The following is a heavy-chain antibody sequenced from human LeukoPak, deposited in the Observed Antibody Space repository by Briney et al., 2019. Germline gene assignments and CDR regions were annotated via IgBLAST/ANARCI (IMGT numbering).Heavy chain of an antibody. Sequence: PGGSLRLSCAASGFTFSTSAMNWVRQVPGKGLEWVSSIDYDSSHIYYAASVRGRFTISRDNARDSVYLQMDSLRVEDTAVYYCTIDPLRYLRVGHYDYWGQGTLVAVSS. D-gene: IGHD3-9*01. CDR3: TIDPLRYLRVGHYDY. CDR1: GFTFSTSA. V-gene: IGHV3-21*01. CDR2: IDYDSSHI. J-gene: IGHJ4*02.